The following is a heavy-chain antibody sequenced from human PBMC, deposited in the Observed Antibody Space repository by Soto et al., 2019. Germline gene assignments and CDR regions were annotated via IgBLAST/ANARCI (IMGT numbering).Heavy chain of an antibody. CDR1: GYTFTSYG. CDR3: AREHYDILTGYYKLDWFDP. V-gene: IGHV1-18*01. CDR2: ISAYNGNT. D-gene: IGHD3-9*01. J-gene: IGHJ5*02. Sequence: SCKASGYTFTSYGISWVRQAPGQGLEWMGWISAYNGNTNYAQKLQGRVTMTTDTSTSTAYMELRSLRSDDTAVYYCAREHYDILTGYYKLDWFDPWGQGTLVTVSS.